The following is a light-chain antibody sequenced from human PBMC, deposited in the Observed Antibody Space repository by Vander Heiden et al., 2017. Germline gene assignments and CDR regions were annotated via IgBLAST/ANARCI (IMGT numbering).Light chain of an antibody. CDR1: SSHIVAGYA. V-gene: IGLV1-40*01. Sequence: QSVLTQPPSVSGAPGHTVTFSCTWTSSHIVAGYAVPCSRQLPGTAPKVLIFGNENRSLRVTDRFSASKSGTSASLTITGLQADDEADYYCPSYDNRLSVVFGGGTKLTVL. CDR2: GNE. CDR3: PSYDNRLSVV. J-gene: IGLJ3*02.